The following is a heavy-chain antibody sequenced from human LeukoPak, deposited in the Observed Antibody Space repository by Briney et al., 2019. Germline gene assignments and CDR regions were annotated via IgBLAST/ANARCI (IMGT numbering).Heavy chain of an antibody. CDR2: IYSSGNT. CDR1: GGSISTYY. V-gene: IGHV4-59*01. Sequence: PSETLSLTCSFSGGSISTYYWSWLRQSPGKGLEWFGHIYSSGNTDYNSSLKSRVTISVDTSKSQFSLRLSSVTATDTAVYYCARLRWQLVGPYFDYWGQGNLVTVSS. CDR3: ARLRWQLVGPYFDY. J-gene: IGHJ4*02. D-gene: IGHD1-26*01.